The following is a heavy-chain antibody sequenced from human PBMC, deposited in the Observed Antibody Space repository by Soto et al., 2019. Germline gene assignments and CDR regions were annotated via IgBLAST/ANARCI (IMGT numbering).Heavy chain of an antibody. CDR1: GGSISSSNW. V-gene: IGHV4-4*02. J-gene: IGHJ6*02. D-gene: IGHD1-26*01. CDR3: ARVSGSYYYGMDV. CDR2: IYHSGST. Sequence: SETLSLTCAVSGGSISSSNWWSWVRQPPGKGLEWIGEIYHSGSTNYNPSLKGRVTISVDKSKNQFSLKLSSVTAADTAVYYCARVSGSYYYGMDVWGQGTTVTVSS.